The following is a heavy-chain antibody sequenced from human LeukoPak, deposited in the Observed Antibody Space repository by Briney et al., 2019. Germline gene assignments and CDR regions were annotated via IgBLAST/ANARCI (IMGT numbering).Heavy chain of an antibody. J-gene: IGHJ6*03. Sequence: GGSLRLSCAASGFTFDDYAMHWVRQAPGKGLEWVSGISWNSGSIGYADSVKGRFTISRDNAKNSLYLQMNSLRAEDTAVYYCARESRDGYYYYMDVWGKGTTVTVSS. CDR2: ISWNSGSI. D-gene: IGHD5-24*01. CDR3: ARESRDGYYYYMDV. V-gene: IGHV3-9*01. CDR1: GFTFDDYA.